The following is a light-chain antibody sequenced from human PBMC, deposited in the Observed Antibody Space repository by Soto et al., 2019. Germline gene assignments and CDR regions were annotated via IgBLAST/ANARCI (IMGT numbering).Light chain of an antibody. CDR1: QSLLHSNGYNY. CDR2: LVS. CDR3: MQGLQTPLT. V-gene: IGKV2-28*01. J-gene: IGKJ4*01. Sequence: DIVMTQSPLSLPVTPGEPASISCRSTQSLLHSNGYNYLDWYLQKPGQSRQLLIYLVSNRASGVPDRFSGSESGTDFTLKISRVEAEDVGVYYCMQGLQTPLTFRGGTKVEIK.